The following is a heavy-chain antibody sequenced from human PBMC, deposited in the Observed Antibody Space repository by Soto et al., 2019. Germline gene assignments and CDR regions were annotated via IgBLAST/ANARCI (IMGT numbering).Heavy chain of an antibody. CDR1: GFTFNNYA. D-gene: IGHD4-4*01. Sequence: PGGSLRLSCAASGFTFNNYAMTWARQAPGKGLEWLSGISGSGGSTYYANSVKGRFIISRDNSKNTLYLQLNSLRVEDTATYYCAKSPTTTSPRVDSWGQGTLVTVSS. J-gene: IGHJ4*02. CDR3: AKSPTTTSPRVDS. CDR2: ISGSGGST. V-gene: IGHV3-23*01.